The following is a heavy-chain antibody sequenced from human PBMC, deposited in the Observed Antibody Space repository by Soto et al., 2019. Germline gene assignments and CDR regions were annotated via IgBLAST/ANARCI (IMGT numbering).Heavy chain of an antibody. V-gene: IGHV3-23*01. CDR1: GFTFSNYA. J-gene: IGHJ5*02. D-gene: IGHD3-22*01. CDR3: AKAQDYDFDSGTYNWFDP. CDR2: VSGAGLIT. Sequence: EVQLLESGGGLVQPGGSLRLSCAGSGFTFSNYAMSWVRQAPGKGLEWVSSVSGAGLITYYADSVRGRFTISRDNARNTLYLQIDSLRAEDTGDYYCAKAQDYDFDSGTYNWFDPWGHGTLVTVSS.